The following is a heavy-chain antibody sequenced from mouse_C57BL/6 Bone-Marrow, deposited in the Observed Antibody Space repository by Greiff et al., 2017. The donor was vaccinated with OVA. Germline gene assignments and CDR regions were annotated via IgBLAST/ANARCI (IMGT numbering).Heavy chain of an antibody. CDR1: GFNIKDDY. J-gene: IGHJ3*01. CDR3: TTYYCNYPSWFAY. CDR2: IDPENGDT. D-gene: IGHD2-1*01. V-gene: IGHV14-4*01. Sequence: EVKLVESGAELVRPGASVKLSCTASGFNIKDDYMHWVKQRPEQGLEWIGWIDPENGDTEYASKFQGKATITADTSSNTAYLQLSSLTSEDTAVXYCTTYYCNYPSWFAYWGQGTLVTVSA.